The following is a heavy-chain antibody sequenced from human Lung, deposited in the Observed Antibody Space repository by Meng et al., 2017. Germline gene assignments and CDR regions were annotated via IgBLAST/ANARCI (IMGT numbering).Heavy chain of an antibody. Sequence: QVRLHQWGAGLLKPSATLSLTWVVSGGSFSDYYWSWIRQPPGKGLEWIGEINHSGSTNYNPSLESRATISVDTSQNNLSLKLSSVTAADSAVYYCARGPTTMAHDFDYWGQGTLVTVSS. V-gene: IGHV4-34*01. CDR1: GGSFSDYY. CDR2: INHSGST. J-gene: IGHJ4*02. CDR3: ARGPTTMAHDFDY. D-gene: IGHD4-11*01.